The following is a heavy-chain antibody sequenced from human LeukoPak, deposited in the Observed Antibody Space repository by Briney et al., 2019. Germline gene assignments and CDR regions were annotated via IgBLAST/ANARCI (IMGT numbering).Heavy chain of an antibody. CDR2: IYYSGST. V-gene: IGHV4-59*01. Sequence: PSETLSLTCTVSGGSISSYYWSWIRQPPGKGLEWIGYIYYSGSTNYNPSLKSRVTTSIDTSKNQFSLNLSSVTAADTAVYYCARARIPGYSSGFDYWGQGTLVTVSS. J-gene: IGHJ4*02. D-gene: IGHD6-19*01. CDR3: ARARIPGYSSGFDY. CDR1: GGSISSYY.